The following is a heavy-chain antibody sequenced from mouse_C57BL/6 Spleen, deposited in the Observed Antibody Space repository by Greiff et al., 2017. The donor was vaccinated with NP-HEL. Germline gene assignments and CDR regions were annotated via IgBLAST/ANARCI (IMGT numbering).Heavy chain of an antibody. CDR2: IYPGSGST. CDR1: GYTFTSYW. D-gene: IGHD1-1*01. J-gene: IGHJ1*03. Sequence: QVQLQQPGAELVKPGASVKMSCKASGYTFTSYWITWVKQRPGQGLEWIGDIYPGSGSTNYNEKFKSKATLTVDTSSSTAYMQLSSLTSEDSAVYYCARLHYGSRGLNWYFDVWGTRTTVTVSS. CDR3: ARLHYGSRGLNWYFDV. V-gene: IGHV1-55*01.